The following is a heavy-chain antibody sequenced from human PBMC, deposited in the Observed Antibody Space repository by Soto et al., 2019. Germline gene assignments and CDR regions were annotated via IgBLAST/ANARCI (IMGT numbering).Heavy chain of an antibody. D-gene: IGHD6-13*01. V-gene: IGHV4-39*01. J-gene: IGHJ4*02. CDR3: ASQAAGSQSY. Sequence: PSETLSLTCTVSGGSISSSSYYWGWIRQPPGKGLEWIGSIYYSGSTYYNPSLKSRVTISVDTSKNQFSLKLSSVTAADTAVYYCASQAAGSQSYWGQGTLVTVSS. CDR2: IYYSGST. CDR1: GGSISSSSYY.